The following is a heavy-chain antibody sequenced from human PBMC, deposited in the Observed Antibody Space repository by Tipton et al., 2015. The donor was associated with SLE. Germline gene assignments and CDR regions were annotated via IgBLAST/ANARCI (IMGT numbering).Heavy chain of an antibody. Sequence: TLSLTCTVSGGSISSSSYYWGWVRQPPGKGLEWIGEIYHSGSTNYNPSLKSRVTISVDKSKNQFSLKLSSVTAADTAVYYCASLDLRWYFDYWGQGTLVTVSS. V-gene: IGHV4-39*07. CDR3: ASLDLRWYFDY. CDR1: GGSISSSSYY. J-gene: IGHJ4*02. CDR2: IYHSGST. D-gene: IGHD4-23*01.